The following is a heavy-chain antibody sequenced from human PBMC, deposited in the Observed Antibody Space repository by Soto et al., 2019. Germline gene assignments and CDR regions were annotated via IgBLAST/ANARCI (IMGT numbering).Heavy chain of an antibody. V-gene: IGHV4-59*01. J-gene: IGHJ4*02. D-gene: IGHD3-3*01. CDR3: ARVGDFWSGADFDY. Sequence: SETLCLPCIVSGGSISSYYWSWIRQPPGKGLEWIGYIYYSGSTNYNPSLKSRVTISEDTSKNQFSLKLSSVTAADTAVYYCARVGDFWSGADFDYWGQGTPVTVSS. CDR1: GGSISSYY. CDR2: IYYSGST.